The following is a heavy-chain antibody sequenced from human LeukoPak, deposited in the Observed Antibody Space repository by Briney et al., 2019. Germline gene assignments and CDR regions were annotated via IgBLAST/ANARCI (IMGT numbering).Heavy chain of an antibody. J-gene: IGHJ6*02. Sequence: SETLSLTCTVSGGSISSSSYYWGWIRQPSGKGLEWIGSIYYSGSTYYNPSLKSRVTISVDTSKNQFSLKLSSVTAADTAVYYCATSSSWYSYYGMDVWGQGTTVTVSS. V-gene: IGHV4-39*01. CDR1: GGSISSSSYY. CDR3: ATSSSWYSYYGMDV. D-gene: IGHD6-13*01. CDR2: IYYSGST.